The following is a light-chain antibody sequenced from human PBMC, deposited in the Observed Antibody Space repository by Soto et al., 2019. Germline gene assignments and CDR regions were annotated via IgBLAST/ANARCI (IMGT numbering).Light chain of an antibody. CDR1: QSVSSN. CDR3: QQYNNWPPIT. CDR2: GAF. J-gene: IGKJ5*01. Sequence: EIVMTQSPVTLSVSPGERATLSCRASQSVSSNLAWYQQKPGQAPSLLIYGAFTRATGIPARFSGRGSGTEFTLTISSLQSEDFAVYYCQQYNNWPPITFGQGTRLEIK. V-gene: IGKV3-15*01.